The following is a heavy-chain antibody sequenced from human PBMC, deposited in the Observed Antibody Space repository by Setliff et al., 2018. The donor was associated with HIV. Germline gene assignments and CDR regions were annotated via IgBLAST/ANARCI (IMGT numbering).Heavy chain of an antibody. D-gene: IGHD3-22*01. J-gene: IGHJ4*02. Sequence: GGSLRLSCAASGFTLTTYSMNWVRQAPGKGLEWVSSISSSSSTIYYADSVKGRFTISRDNAKNSLYLQMNSLRAEDTAVYYCARGGTYSSGYYSSETFDYWGQGTLVTVSS. CDR2: ISSSSSTI. V-gene: IGHV3-48*01. CDR1: GFTLTTYS. CDR3: ARGGTYSSGYYSSETFDY.